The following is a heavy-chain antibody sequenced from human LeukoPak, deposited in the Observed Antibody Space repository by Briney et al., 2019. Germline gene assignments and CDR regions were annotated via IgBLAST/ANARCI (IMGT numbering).Heavy chain of an antibody. Sequence: GGSLRLSRAASGFTFSNYNMNWVRQAPGKGLEWVSSISSSSSYIYYADSVKGRFTISRDNAKNSLYLQMRSLRAEDTAVYYCARDLMGWDLHYFDYWGQGTLVTVSS. J-gene: IGHJ4*02. D-gene: IGHD1-26*01. V-gene: IGHV3-21*01. CDR2: ISSSSSYI. CDR1: GFTFSNYN. CDR3: ARDLMGWDLHYFDY.